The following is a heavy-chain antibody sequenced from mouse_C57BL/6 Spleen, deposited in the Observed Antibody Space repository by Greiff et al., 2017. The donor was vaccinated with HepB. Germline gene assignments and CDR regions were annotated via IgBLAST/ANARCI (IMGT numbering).Heavy chain of an antibody. J-gene: IGHJ4*01. CDR1: GYSITSGYY. D-gene: IGHD1-1*01. V-gene: IGHV3-6*01. CDR3: ANYYYGSSYFYAMDY. CDR2: ISYDGSN. Sequence: VQLQQSGPGLVKPSQSLSLTCSVTGYSITSGYYWNWIRQFPGNKLEWMGYISYDGSNNYNPSLKNRISITRDTSKNQFFLKLNSVTTEDTATYYCANYYYGSSYFYAMDYWGQGTSVTVSS.